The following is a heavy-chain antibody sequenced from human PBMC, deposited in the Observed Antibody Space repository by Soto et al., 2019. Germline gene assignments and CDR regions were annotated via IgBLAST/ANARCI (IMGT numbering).Heavy chain of an antibody. J-gene: IGHJ3*02. CDR2: ISYDGSNK. D-gene: IGHD3-3*01. Sequence: GSLILSCAASGFTFSSYAMHWVRQAPGKGLEWVAVISYDGSNKYYADSVKGRFTISRDNSKNMLYLQMNSLRAEDTAVYYCARESGITIFGVVHGAFDIWGQGTMVTVSS. CDR3: ARESGITIFGVVHGAFDI. CDR1: GFTFSSYA. V-gene: IGHV3-30*04.